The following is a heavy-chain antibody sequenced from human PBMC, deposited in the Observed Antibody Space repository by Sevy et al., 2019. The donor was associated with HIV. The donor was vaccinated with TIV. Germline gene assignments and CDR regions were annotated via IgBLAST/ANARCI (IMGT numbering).Heavy chain of an antibody. CDR3: AREGCTKPHDY. Sequence: GESLRPSCAASGFTFSKYSMSWVRQPPGKGLEWVSTLSFGCGEINYADSVKGRFTISRDNSKSSVYLQMNNLRPEDTAVYYCAREGCTKPHDYWGQGTLVTVSS. J-gene: IGHJ4*02. V-gene: IGHV3-23*01. CDR2: LSFGCGEI. D-gene: IGHD2-8*01. CDR1: GFTFSKYS.